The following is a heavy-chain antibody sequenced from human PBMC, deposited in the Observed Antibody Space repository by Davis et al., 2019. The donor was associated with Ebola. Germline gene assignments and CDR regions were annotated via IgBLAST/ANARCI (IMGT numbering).Heavy chain of an antibody. J-gene: IGHJ4*02. V-gene: IGHV3-20*04. D-gene: IGHD6-13*01. CDR3: ARLGYSNSWYTFDS. Sequence: GESLKISCAASGFILETYGMSWVRQAPGKGLEWVSNINWNGDSTTYADSVRDRFTISRDNAKNSLYLQMNSLRAEDTAMYYCARLGYSNSWYTFDSWGQGTLVTVSS. CDR2: INWNGDST. CDR1: GFILETYG.